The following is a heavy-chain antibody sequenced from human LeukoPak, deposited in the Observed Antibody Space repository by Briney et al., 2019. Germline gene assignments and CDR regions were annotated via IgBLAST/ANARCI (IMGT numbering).Heavy chain of an antibody. V-gene: IGHV3-7*01. Sequence: PGGSLRLSCLGSGFTFSTYWMSWVRQAPGKGLEGVANIMQDGSEKNYVDSVKGRFTISRDNARNSLYLQMNSLGAEDTAVYYCAREVYSSSRPADAFDIWGQGTVVTVSS. J-gene: IGHJ3*02. CDR2: IMQDGSEK. CDR3: AREVYSSSRPADAFDI. D-gene: IGHD6-13*01. CDR1: GFTFSTYW.